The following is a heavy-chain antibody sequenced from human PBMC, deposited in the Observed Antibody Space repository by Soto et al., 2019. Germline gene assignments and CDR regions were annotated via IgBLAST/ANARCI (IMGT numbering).Heavy chain of an antibody. CDR2: ISANNGNT. CDR1: AYTFTSYG. D-gene: IGHD3-9*01. Sequence: GASVKVSCTAPAYTFTSYGISWVRQAPGQGLEWMGWISANNGNTNYGQKLQGRVTMTTDTSTSTAYMELRGLTSDDTAVYYCARVFSSLTGHPGPYYCLDVWGQGTTVTVSS. V-gene: IGHV1-18*01. J-gene: IGHJ6*02. CDR3: ARVFSSLTGHPGPYYCLDV.